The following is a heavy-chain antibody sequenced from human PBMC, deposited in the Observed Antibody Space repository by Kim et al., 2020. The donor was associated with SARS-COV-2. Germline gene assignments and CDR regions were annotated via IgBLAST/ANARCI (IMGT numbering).Heavy chain of an antibody. V-gene: IGHV3-43D*03. D-gene: IGHD3-3*01. Sequence: GGSLRLSCAASGFTFDDYAMHWVRQAPGKGLEWVSLISWDGGSTYYADSVKGRFTISRDNSKNSLYLQMNSLRAEDTALYYCAKALKGCGYDFWSGCYDYWGQGTLVTVSS. CDR3: AKALKGCGYDFWSGCYDY. J-gene: IGHJ4*02. CDR1: GFTFDDYA. CDR2: ISWDGGST.